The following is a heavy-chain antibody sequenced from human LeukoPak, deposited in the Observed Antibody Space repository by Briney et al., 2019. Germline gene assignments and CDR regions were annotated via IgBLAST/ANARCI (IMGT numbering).Heavy chain of an antibody. D-gene: IGHD1-26*01. CDR3: ARDLSGSPGYAFDI. Sequence: ASVKVSCKASGYTFTGYYMHWVRQAPGQGLEWMGWINPNSGGTNYAQKFQGRVTMTRDTSISTAYMELSRLRSDDTAVYYCARDLSGSPGYAFDIWGQGTMVTVSS. V-gene: IGHV1-2*02. J-gene: IGHJ3*02. CDR1: GYTFTGYY. CDR2: INPNSGGT.